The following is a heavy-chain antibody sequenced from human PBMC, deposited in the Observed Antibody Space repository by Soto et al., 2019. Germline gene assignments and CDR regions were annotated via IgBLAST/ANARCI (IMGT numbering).Heavy chain of an antibody. V-gene: IGHV3-11*05. CDR3: ARGTTVTPDAFDI. Sequence: PGGSLRLSCAASGFSFSDYYMSWIRQAPGKGLEWVSYISYSGSYTNYADSVKGRFTISRDNAKKSLYLQMNSLRAEDTAVYYCARGTTVTPDAFDIWGQRTMVTVSS. D-gene: IGHD4-17*01. J-gene: IGHJ3*02. CDR1: GFSFSDYY. CDR2: ISYSGSYT.